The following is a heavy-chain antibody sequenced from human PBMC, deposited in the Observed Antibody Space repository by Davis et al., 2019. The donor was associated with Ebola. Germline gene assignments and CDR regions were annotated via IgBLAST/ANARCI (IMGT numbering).Heavy chain of an antibody. CDR1: GGSLSGHY. D-gene: IGHD3-22*01. CDR2: INHSGNT. CDR3: ARLDYEISGYLYYYYGMDV. J-gene: IGHJ6*02. V-gene: IGHV4-34*01. Sequence: SETLSLTCDVSGGSLSGHYWSWIRQPPGKGLEWIGEINHSGNTDYNPSLQSRVTISVDTSKNQFSLKLSSVTAADTAVYYCARLDYEISGYLYYYYGMDVWGQGTKVNVSS.